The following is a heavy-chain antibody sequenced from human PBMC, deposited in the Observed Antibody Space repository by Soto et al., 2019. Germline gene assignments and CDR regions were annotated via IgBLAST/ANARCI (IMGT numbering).Heavy chain of an antibody. V-gene: IGHV1-8*01. J-gene: IGHJ5*02. CDR2: MDANGGDT. CDR1: GTSFISYD. D-gene: IGHD2-21*01. CDR3: ARGPRYRGDSWPNWLDP. Sequence: QVQLVQSGAEVKKPGASVSVSCKASGTSFISYDVHWVRQAAGQGLEWLGWMDANGGDTGYAQKLQGRVTMTRTTTISTAYMELSSLTSAATAVYYCARGPRYRGDSWPNWLDPWGQGTLVTVSS.